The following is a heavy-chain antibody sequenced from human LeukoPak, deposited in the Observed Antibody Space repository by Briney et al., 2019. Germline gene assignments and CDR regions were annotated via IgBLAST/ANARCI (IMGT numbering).Heavy chain of an antibody. CDR2: INPNSGGT. CDR3: ARGGPKNIKGGYYYYYYMDV. V-gene: IGHV1-2*02. CDR1: GYTFTGYY. Sequence: ASVKVSCKASGYTFTGYYMHWVRQAPGQGLEWMGWINPNSGGTNYAQKFQGRVTMTRDTSISTAYMELSRLRSDDTALYYCARGGPKNIKGGYYYYYYMDVWGKGTTVTVSS. J-gene: IGHJ6*03. D-gene: IGHD1/OR15-1a*01.